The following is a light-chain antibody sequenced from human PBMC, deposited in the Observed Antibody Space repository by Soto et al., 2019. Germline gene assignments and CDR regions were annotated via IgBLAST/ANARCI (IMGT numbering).Light chain of an antibody. Sequence: QSVLTQPPSVSAAPGQKVTISCSGSSSNIGNNYVSWYQQLPGTAPKLLIYENNKRPSGVPDRFSGSKSGTSASLAISGLRSEDEADYYCAAWDDSLSGPVFGGGTKLTVL. J-gene: IGLJ2*01. CDR3: AAWDDSLSGPV. CDR1: SSNIGNNY. CDR2: ENN. V-gene: IGLV1-47*01.